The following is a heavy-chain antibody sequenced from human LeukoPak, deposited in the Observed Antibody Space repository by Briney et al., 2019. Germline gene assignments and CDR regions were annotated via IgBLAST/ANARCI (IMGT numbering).Heavy chain of an antibody. J-gene: IGHJ4*02. D-gene: IGHD2-2*03. CDR3: ARLPSRGYSSSFEY. Sequence: SETLSLTCTVSGGSISSGGYYWSWIRQHPGKGLEWIGYIYYSGSTYYNPSLKSRVTISVDTSKNQFSLKLSSVTAADTAMYYCARLPSRGYSSSFEYWGQGTLVTVSS. CDR2: IYYSGST. V-gene: IGHV4-31*03. CDR1: GGSISSGGYY.